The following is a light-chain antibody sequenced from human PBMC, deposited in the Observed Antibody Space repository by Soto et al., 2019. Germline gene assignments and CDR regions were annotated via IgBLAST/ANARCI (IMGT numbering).Light chain of an antibody. V-gene: IGKV3-15*01. CDR1: QSVRTN. Sequence: ETMMTQSPATLSVSPGDRATLSCRASQSVRTNLAWYQQKPGQAPRLLIYDASTRPSGVPARFSASGSGTEFTLTISSLQSEDFAVYYCQQFNNWPQTFGQGTKVDI. CDR3: QQFNNWPQT. J-gene: IGKJ1*01. CDR2: DAS.